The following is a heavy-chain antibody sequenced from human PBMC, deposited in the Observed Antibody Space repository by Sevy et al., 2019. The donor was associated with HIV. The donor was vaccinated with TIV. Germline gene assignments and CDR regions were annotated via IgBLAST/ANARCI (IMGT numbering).Heavy chain of an antibody. J-gene: IGHJ4*02. D-gene: IGHD6-13*01. CDR2: LKSDVYGGTV. CDR1: GFTFGDYC. CDR3: TRWKAAQSIFDY. Sequence: GGSLRLSCTASGFTFGDYCMSWVRQAPGMGLEWVAFLKSDVYGGTVDHAASVRGRFVISRDDSKTIAYLQMNDLKTEDTGVYSCTRWKAAQSIFDYWGQRALVTVSS. V-gene: IGHV3-49*04.